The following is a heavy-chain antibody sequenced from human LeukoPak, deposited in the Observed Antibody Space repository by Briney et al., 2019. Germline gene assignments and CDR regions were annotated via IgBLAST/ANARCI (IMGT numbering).Heavy chain of an antibody. V-gene: IGHV3-53*01. CDR2: VYSGGDK. J-gene: IGHJ4*02. D-gene: IGHD4-17*01. CDR1: EFGIRLNY. Sequence: QPGGSLRLSCAASEFGIRLNYMTWVRQAPGKGLEWVSIVYSGGDKYYADSVKGRFTISRDDSKNTLYLQMSSLRAEDTAVYYCARANAYGDYDFWGQGTLVTVSS. CDR3: ARANAYGDYDF.